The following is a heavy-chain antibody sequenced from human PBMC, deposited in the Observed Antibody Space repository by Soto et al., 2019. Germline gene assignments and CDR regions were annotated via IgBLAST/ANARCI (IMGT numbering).Heavy chain of an antibody. Sequence: GESLKISCKGSGYSFTSYWIGWVRQMPGKGLEWMGIIYPGDSDTRYSPSFQGQVTISADKSISTAYLQSSSLKASGTAMYYCARRVSGGAARPRNDYGMDGWGEGTT. CDR1: GYSFTSYW. CDR2: IYPGDSDT. D-gene: IGHD6-6*01. CDR3: ARRVSGGAARPRNDYGMDG. V-gene: IGHV5-51*01. J-gene: IGHJ6*02.